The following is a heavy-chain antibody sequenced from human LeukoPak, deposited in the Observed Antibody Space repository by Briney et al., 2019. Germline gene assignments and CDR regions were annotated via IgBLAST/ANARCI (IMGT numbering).Heavy chain of an antibody. CDR1: GGSISSYY. Sequence: SETLSLTCTVSGGSISSYYWSWIRQPPGKGLEWIGYIYYSGSTNYNPFLKSRVTISVDTSKNQFSLKLSSVTAADTAVYYCARRAAAGLDYWGQGTLVTVS. V-gene: IGHV4-59*08. D-gene: IGHD6-13*01. CDR2: IYYSGST. J-gene: IGHJ4*02. CDR3: ARRAAAGLDY.